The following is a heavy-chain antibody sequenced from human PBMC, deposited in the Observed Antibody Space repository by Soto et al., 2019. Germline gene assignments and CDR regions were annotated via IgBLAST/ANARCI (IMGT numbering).Heavy chain of an antibody. CDR1: GFTLSSYA. D-gene: IGHD3-9*01. CDR3: AKGEGPTYYDILTGKAPFDP. J-gene: IGHJ5*02. V-gene: IGHV3-23*01. Sequence: PGGSLRLSCAASGFTLSSYAMSWVRQAPGKGLEWVSAISGSGGSTYYADSVKGRFTISRDNSKNTLYLQMNSLRAEDTAVYYCAKGEGPTYYDILTGKAPFDPWGQGTLVTVSS. CDR2: ISGSGGST.